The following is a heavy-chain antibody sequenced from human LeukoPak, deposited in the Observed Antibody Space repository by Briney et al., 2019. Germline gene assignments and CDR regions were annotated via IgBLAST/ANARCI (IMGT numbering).Heavy chain of an antibody. CDR1: GYTFTSYD. J-gene: IGHJ6*03. Sequence: ASLKVSCKASGYTFTSYDINWVRQATGQGLEWMRWMNPNSGNTGYAQKFQGRVTMTRNTSISTAYMELSSLRSEDTAVYYCARSTSQRYYYYYYMDVWGKGTTVTVSS. CDR2: MNPNSGNT. CDR3: ARSTSQRYYYYYYMDV. V-gene: IGHV1-8*01. D-gene: IGHD5/OR15-5a*01.